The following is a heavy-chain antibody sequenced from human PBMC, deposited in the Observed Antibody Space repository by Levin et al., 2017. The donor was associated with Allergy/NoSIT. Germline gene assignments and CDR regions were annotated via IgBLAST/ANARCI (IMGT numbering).Heavy chain of an antibody. D-gene: IGHD6-19*01. V-gene: IGHV6-1*01. CDR2: TYYRSKWYN. CDR3: ARDYRRGGYSSGTFDY. J-gene: IGHJ4*02. Sequence: SETLSLTCAISGDSVSSNSAAWNWIRQSPSRGLEWLGRTYYRSKWYNDYAVSVKSRITINPDTSKNQFSLQLNSVTPEDTAVYYCARDYRRGGYSSGTFDYWGQGTLVTVSS. CDR1: GDSVSSNSAA.